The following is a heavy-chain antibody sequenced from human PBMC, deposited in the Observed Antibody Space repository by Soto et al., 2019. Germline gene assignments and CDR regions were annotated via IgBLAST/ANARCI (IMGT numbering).Heavy chain of an antibody. CDR2: ITATGDRT. Sequence: GGSLRLSCADSGFRFSSYSMSWVRQTPGKGLEWVAAITATGDRTYYADSVTGRFTISRDNSKKTHYLQMTGLRAEDTAMYYCATMNGYFEYWGQGTPVTVSS. D-gene: IGHD3-22*01. CDR3: ATMNGYFEY. J-gene: IGHJ4*02. CDR1: GFRFSSYS. V-gene: IGHV3-23*01.